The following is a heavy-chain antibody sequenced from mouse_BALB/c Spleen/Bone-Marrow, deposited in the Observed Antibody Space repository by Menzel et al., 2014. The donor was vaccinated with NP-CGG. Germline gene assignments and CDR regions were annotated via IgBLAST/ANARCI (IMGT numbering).Heavy chain of an antibody. Sequence: DVKLVESGGGLAKPGGSLKLSCAASGFTFSDFYMFWVRQTPEKRLEWVATISDGVSYTYYPDSVKGRFTISRDNARNNLYLQMSSLKSEDTAMYYCARAPPYDFYTMDYWGQGTSVTVSS. CDR2: ISDGVSYT. V-gene: IGHV5-4*02. J-gene: IGHJ4*01. CDR3: ARAPPYDFYTMDY. D-gene: IGHD2-13*01. CDR1: GFTFSDFY.